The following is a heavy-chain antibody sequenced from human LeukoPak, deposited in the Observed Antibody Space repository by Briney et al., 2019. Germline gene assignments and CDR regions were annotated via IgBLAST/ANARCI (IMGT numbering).Heavy chain of an antibody. CDR3: ATGPWIQLYFDY. Sequence: ASVKVSCKGSGYTLTELSMHWVRQAPGKGLEWMGGFDTEDGETNYAQKFQGRVTMTEDTSTDTAYMELSSLRSGDTDVYYCATGPWIQLYFDYWGQGTLVTVSS. CDR2: FDTEDGET. V-gene: IGHV1-24*01. J-gene: IGHJ4*02. D-gene: IGHD5-18*01. CDR1: GYTLTELS.